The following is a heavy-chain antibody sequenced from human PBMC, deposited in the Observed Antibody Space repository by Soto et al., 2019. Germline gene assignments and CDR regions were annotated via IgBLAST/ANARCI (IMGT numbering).Heavy chain of an antibody. Sequence: QVQLVESGGGVAQPGRSLGLSCAASGFTLSSHAMHWVRQAPGKGLEWVAVISSDGSKKHYANSVRGRSTISRDNSKNTMYLQINSPTAEDTAVYYCARDRGGSGWKRSPFDYWCQGTLVTVSS. CDR1: GFTLSSHA. D-gene: IGHD6-19*01. CDR2: ISSDGSKK. CDR3: ARDRGGSGWKRSPFDY. V-gene: IGHV3-30-3*01. J-gene: IGHJ4*02.